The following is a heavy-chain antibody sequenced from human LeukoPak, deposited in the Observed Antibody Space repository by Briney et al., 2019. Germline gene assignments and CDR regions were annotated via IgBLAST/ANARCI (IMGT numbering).Heavy chain of an antibody. D-gene: IGHD3-9*01. CDR1: GFSFGSYA. V-gene: IGHV3-23*01. Sequence: GSLRLSCAASGFSFGSYAMSWVRQAAGKGLEWVSEICGSVSGSGDCTHYADSVKGRFTISRDNAKKSLYLQMNSLRAEDTAVYYCARDSVTVLTPDNWYFDLWGRGTLVTVSS. CDR2: ICGSVSGSGDCT. J-gene: IGHJ2*01. CDR3: ARDSVTVLTPDNWYFDL.